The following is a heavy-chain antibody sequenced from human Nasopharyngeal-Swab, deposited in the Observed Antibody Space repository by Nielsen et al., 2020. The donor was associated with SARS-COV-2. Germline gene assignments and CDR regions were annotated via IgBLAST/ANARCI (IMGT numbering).Heavy chain of an antibody. V-gene: IGHV1-18*01. CDR2: ISAYNGNT. Sequence: WVRQAPGQGLEWMGWISAYNGNTNYAQKFQGRVTMTTDTSTSTAYMELRSLRSDDTAVYYCAVDGIVGATNPPRPRFDYWGQGTLVTVSS. D-gene: IGHD1-26*01. CDR3: AVDGIVGATNPPRPRFDY. J-gene: IGHJ4*02.